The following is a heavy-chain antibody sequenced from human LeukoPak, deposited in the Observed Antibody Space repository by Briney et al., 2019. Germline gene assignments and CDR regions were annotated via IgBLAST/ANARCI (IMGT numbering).Heavy chain of an antibody. V-gene: IGHV4-59*01. CDR2: IYDSGST. CDR3: ARATWLPVGLYYYDSSGYYYYFDY. J-gene: IGHJ4*02. CDR1: GGSIGSYF. Sequence: SETLSLTCTVSGGSIGSYFWSWIRQPPGKGLEWIGYIYDSGSTNYNPSLKSRVTISVDTSKNQFSLKLSSVTAADTAVYYCARATWLPVGLYYYDSSGYYYYFDYWGQGTLVTVSS. D-gene: IGHD3-22*01.